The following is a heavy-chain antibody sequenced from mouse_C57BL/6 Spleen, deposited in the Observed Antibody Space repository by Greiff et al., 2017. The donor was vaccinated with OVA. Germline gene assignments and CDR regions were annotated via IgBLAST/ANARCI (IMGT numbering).Heavy chain of an antibody. Sequence: DVMLVESGGGLVQPKGSLKLSCAASGFSFNTYAMNWVRQAPGKGLEWVARIRSKSNNYATYYADSVKDRFTISRDDSESMLYLQMNNLKTEDTAMYYCVRQAGDPYAMDYWGQGTSVTVSS. CDR3: VRQAGDPYAMDY. CDR2: IRSKSNNYAT. CDR1: GFSFNTYA. V-gene: IGHV10-1*01. J-gene: IGHJ4*01. D-gene: IGHD3-3*01.